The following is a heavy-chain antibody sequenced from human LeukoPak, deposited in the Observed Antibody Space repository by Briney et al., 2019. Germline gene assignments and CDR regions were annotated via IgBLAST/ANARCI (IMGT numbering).Heavy chain of an antibody. V-gene: IGHV3-74*01. D-gene: IGHD5-18*01. CDR1: GFIFSTYI. Sequence: PGGSLRLSCAASGFIFSTYIMNWVRQAPGKGLVWVSRINSDGSSTSYADSVKGRFTISRDNAKNTLYLQMNSLRAEDTAVYYCARGGYSYGYGSYWGQGTLVTVSS. CDR2: INSDGSST. J-gene: IGHJ4*02. CDR3: ARGGYSYGYGSY.